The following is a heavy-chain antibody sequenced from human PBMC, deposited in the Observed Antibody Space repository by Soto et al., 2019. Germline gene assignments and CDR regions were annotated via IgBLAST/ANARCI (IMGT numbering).Heavy chain of an antibody. CDR3: AKSDSDYYDSSGYAAY. J-gene: IGHJ4*02. CDR2: ISGSGGST. CDR1: GFTFISYA. Sequence: GGSLRLSCAASGFTFISYAMSWVRQAPGKGLEWVSAISGSGGSTYYADSVKGRFTISRDNSKNTLYLQMNSLRAEDTAVYYCAKSDSDYYDSSGYAAYWGQGTLVTVSS. V-gene: IGHV3-23*01. D-gene: IGHD3-22*01.